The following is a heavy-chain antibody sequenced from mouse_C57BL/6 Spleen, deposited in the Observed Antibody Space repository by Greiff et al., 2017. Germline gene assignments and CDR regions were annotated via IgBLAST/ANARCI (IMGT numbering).Heavy chain of an antibody. CDR2: ILPGSGST. J-gene: IGHJ2*01. D-gene: IGHD1-1*01. V-gene: IGHV1-9*01. Sequence: VQLQQSGAELMKPGASVKLSCKATGYTFTGYWIEWVKQRPGHGLEWIGEILPGSGSTNYNEKFKGKATFTADTSSNTAYMQLSSLTTEDSAIYYCASQAPHYYGSSYADYWGQGTTLTVSS. CDR1: GYTFTGYW. CDR3: ASQAPHYYGSSYADY.